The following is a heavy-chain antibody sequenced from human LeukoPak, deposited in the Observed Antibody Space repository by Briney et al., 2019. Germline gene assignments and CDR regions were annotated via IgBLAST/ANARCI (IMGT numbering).Heavy chain of an antibody. CDR1: GFTCSSYD. V-gene: IGHV3-30*02. CDR2: IRDDGSNK. J-gene: IGHJ4*02. D-gene: IGHD3-10*01. Sequence: GGSLRLSGAASGFTCSSYDMHWVRQAPGKGLEWVAFIRDDGSNKYYADAVKGRFTISRDNSKKTLYLQMNRLRAEETAVYYCAKDPPRRGFDYWGQRTLVTVSS. CDR3: AKDPPRRGFDY.